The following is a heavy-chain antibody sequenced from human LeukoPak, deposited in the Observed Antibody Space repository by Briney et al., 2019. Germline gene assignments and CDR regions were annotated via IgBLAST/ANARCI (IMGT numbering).Heavy chain of an antibody. D-gene: IGHD3-10*01. V-gene: IGHV3-30*18. J-gene: IGHJ4*02. CDR2: ISYDGSNK. CDR3: AKDHKSGYFDY. Sequence: GGSLRLSCAASGFTFSSYGMHWVRQAPGKGLEWVAVISYDGSNKYYADSVKGRFTISRDNSKNTLYLQMNSLRAEDTAVYYCAKDHKSGYFDYWGRGTLVTVSS. CDR1: GFTFSSYG.